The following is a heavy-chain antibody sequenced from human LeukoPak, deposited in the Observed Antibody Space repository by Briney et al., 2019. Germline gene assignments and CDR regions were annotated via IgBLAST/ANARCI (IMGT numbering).Heavy chain of an antibody. Sequence: GGSLRLSCAASGFTFNIYAMSWVRQAPGKGLEWISSISSKSDYTFYAGSVKGRFTISRDNSRNTLYLQMNSLRAEDTAIYYCAKDRPNYYESNGHYYRRDGDCWGQGTLVTVSS. D-gene: IGHD3-22*01. V-gene: IGHV3-23*01. J-gene: IGHJ4*02. CDR2: ISSKSDYT. CDR3: AKDRPNYYESNGHYYRRDGDC. CDR1: GFTFNIYA.